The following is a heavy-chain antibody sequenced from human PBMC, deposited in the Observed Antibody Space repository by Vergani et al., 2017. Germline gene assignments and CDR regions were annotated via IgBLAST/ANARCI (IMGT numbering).Heavy chain of an antibody. D-gene: IGHD6-19*01. CDR2: ISASDGNT. CDR1: GFTFSNSA. Sequence: EVHLLESGGGLVQSGGSLRLSCAASGFTFSNSAVSWVRQAPGRGLAWVSSISASDGNTYYADSVKGRVTISRDKSKNTLYLQMNSLRAEDTAVYYCARVGRSAVAGTFGAFDMWGQGTMVTVSS. V-gene: IGHV3-23*01. J-gene: IGHJ3*02. CDR3: ARVGRSAVAGTFGAFDM.